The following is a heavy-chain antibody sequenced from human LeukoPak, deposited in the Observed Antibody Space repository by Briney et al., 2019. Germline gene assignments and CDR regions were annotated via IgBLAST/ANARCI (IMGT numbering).Heavy chain of an antibody. CDR2: ISHAGTT. J-gene: IGHJ6*02. CDR1: GASFSGYY. V-gene: IGHV4-34*01. Sequence: SETLSLTCGVGGASFSGYYWTWIRQPPGKGLEGIGEISHAGTTYYNPSLKSRVTISLDTSENQFSLKLSSVTAADTAVYYCARGRPSYYYYGMDVWGQGTTVTVSS. CDR3: ARGRPSYYYYGMDV.